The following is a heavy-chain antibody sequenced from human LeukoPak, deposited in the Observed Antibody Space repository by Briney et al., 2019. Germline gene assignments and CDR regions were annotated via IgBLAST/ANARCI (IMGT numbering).Heavy chain of an antibody. V-gene: IGHV4-30-4*07. CDR2: VYYSGST. CDR1: GGSISSGGYS. Sequence: SETLSLTCAVSGGSISSGGYSWSWIRQPPGKGLEWIGYVYYSGSTYYNPSLKSRVTISADTSKNQFSLKLSSVTAADTAVYYCARGVVVVAASMYYFDYWGQGTLVTVSS. D-gene: IGHD2-15*01. CDR3: ARGVVVVAASMYYFDY. J-gene: IGHJ4*02.